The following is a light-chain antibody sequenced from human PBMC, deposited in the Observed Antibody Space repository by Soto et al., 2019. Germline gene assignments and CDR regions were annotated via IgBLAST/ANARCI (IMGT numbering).Light chain of an antibody. CDR1: QTLSNSF. V-gene: IGKV3-20*01. CDR2: DTS. J-gene: IGKJ5*01. CDR3: QQYGTSEII. Sequence: EIVLTQSPATLSLSPGERAPLSCRASQTLSNSFIAWYQQKPGQAPRLLIYDTSSRATGVPDRYSASGSGTDFTLTISRLEPEDFAVFFCQQYGTSEIIFGQGTRLEIK.